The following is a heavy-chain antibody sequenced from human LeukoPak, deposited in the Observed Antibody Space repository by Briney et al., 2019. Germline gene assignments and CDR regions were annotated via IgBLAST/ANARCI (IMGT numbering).Heavy chain of an antibody. J-gene: IGHJ4*02. CDR2: ISSSGSTI. CDR3: ARGTPYYDILTGYRGGFDY. D-gene: IGHD3-9*01. CDR1: GFTFSSYE. Sequence: QPGGSLRLSCAASGFTFSSYEMNWVRQAPGKGLEWVSYISSSGSTIYYADSVKGRFTISRDNAKNSLYLQMNSLRAEDTAVYYCARGTPYYDILTGYRGGFDYWGQGTLATVSS. V-gene: IGHV3-48*03.